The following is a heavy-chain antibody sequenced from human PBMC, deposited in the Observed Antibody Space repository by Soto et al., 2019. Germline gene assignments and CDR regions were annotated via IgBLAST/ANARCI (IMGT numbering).Heavy chain of an antibody. CDR2: IYYSGST. D-gene: IGHD6-13*01. Sequence: SETLSLTCTVSGGSISSYYWSWIRQPPGKGLEWIGYIYYSGSTNYNPSLKSRVTISVDTSKNQFSLKLSSVTAADTAVYYCAGFSSWWAYFDYKWFDPWGQGTLVTVSS. CDR1: GGSISSYY. V-gene: IGHV4-59*01. J-gene: IGHJ5*02. CDR3: AGFSSWWAYFDYKWFDP.